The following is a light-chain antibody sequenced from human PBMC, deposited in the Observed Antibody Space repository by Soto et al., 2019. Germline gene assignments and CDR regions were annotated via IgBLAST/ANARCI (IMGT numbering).Light chain of an antibody. CDR2: GNN. J-gene: IGLJ3*02. V-gene: IGLV1-47*01. Sequence: QTVVTQPPSASGTPGQRVAISCSGSSPNVGRNYVYWYHQVPGTGPKLLIYGNNQRPSGVPDRFSGSKSGTSASLAISGLRSEYEGDYFCAAWDDSLSVWVFGGGTKLTVL. CDR3: AAWDDSLSVWV. CDR1: SPNVGRNY.